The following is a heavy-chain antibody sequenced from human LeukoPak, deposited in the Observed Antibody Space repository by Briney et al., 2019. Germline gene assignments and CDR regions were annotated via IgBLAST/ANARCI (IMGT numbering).Heavy chain of an antibody. J-gene: IGHJ4*02. V-gene: IGHV4-34*01. CDR1: GGSFSGYY. CDR3: ARGPPHGRVVAASRGREY. CDR2: INHSGST. Sequence: SETLSLTCAVYGGSFSGYYWSWIRQPPGKGLEWIGEINHSGSTNYNPSLKSRVTISVDTSKNQFSLKLSSVTAADTAVYYCARGPPHGRVVAASRGREYWGQGTLVTVSS. D-gene: IGHD2-15*01.